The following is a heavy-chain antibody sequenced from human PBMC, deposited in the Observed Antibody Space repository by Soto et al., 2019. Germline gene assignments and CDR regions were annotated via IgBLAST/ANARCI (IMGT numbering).Heavy chain of an antibody. CDR1: GFTFSSYA. Sequence: QVQLVESGGGVVQPGRSLRLSCAASGFTFSSYAMHWVRQAPGKGLEWVAVISYDGSKKDYADSVKGRFTISRDNSKNTMYLQMNSLRAEDTDVYSCARAGPVTIGYYYGMDVWGQGTTVTVSS. D-gene: IGHD4-4*01. V-gene: IGHV3-30-3*01. CDR2: ISYDGSKK. CDR3: ARAGPVTIGYYYGMDV. J-gene: IGHJ6*02.